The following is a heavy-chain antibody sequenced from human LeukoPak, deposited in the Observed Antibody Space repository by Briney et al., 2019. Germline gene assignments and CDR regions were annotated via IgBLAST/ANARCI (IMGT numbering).Heavy chain of an antibody. CDR1: GGSFSGYY. J-gene: IGHJ4*02. D-gene: IGHD1-26*01. V-gene: IGHV4-34*01. CDR2: INHSGST. Sequence: SETLSLTCAVYGGSFSGYYWSWIRQPPGKGLEWIGEINHSGSTNYNPSLKSRVTISVDTSKNQFSLKVTSMTAADTGVYYCTRSFPGIVGAADFWGRGTLVTVSS. CDR3: TRSFPGIVGAADF.